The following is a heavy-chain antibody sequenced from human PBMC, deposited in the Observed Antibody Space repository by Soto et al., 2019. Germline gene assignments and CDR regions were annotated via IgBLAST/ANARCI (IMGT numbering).Heavy chain of an antibody. J-gene: IGHJ6*02. D-gene: IGHD3-3*01. CDR2: ISYDGSNK. V-gene: IGHV3-30-3*01. CDR1: GFTFSTYA. Sequence: QVQLVESGGGVVQPGRSLRLSCAASGFTFSTYAMHWVRQAPGKGLEWVAVISYDGSNKYYADSVKGRFTISRDNSTNTLYLQMNSLRAEDTAVYYCAREWGYYDFWSGQPTPKGMDVWGQGTTVTVSS. CDR3: AREWGYYDFWSGQPTPKGMDV.